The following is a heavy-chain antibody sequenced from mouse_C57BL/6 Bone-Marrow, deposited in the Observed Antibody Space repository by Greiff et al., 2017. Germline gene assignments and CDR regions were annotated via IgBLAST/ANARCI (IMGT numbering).Heavy chain of an antibody. V-gene: IGHV4-1*01. CDR1: GVDFSRYW. CDR2: INPDSSTI. D-gene: IGHD2-5*01. Sequence: TASGVDFSRYWMSWVRRAPGKGLEWIGEINPDSSTINYAPSLKDKFIISRDNAKNTLYLQMSKVRSEDTDLYYCASSYYSNYPAWFAYWGPGTLVTVSA. CDR3: ASSYYSNYPAWFAY. J-gene: IGHJ3*01.